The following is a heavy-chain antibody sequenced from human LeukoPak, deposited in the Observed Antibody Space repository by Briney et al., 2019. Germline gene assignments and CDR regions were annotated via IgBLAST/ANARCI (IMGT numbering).Heavy chain of an antibody. D-gene: IGHD2-2*01. J-gene: IGHJ3*02. V-gene: IGHV4-4*07. CDR3: ARGEVVPAADAFDI. CDR2: IYTSGST. CDR1: GGSISSYY. Sequence: PSETLSLTCTVSGGSISSYYWSWIRQPAGKGLEWIGRIYTSGSTNYNPSLKSRVTISVDTSKNQFSLKLSSVTAADTAVYYCARGEVVPAADAFDIWGQGTMVTVSS.